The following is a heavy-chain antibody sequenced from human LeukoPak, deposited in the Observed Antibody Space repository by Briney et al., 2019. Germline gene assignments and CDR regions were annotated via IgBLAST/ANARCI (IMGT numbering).Heavy chain of an antibody. V-gene: IGHV4-4*08. CDR3: AREGGFHSPAGI. J-gene: IGHJ3*02. Sequence: SETLSLTCTVSGGSISSLYWSWIRQSPGKGLEWIGYISYTGNTNYNPSLKSRVTISVDTSKNQFSLKLSSVTAADTAVYYCAREGGFHSPAGIWGQGTMVTVSS. CDR2: ISYTGNT. D-gene: IGHD1-26*01. CDR1: GGSISSLY.